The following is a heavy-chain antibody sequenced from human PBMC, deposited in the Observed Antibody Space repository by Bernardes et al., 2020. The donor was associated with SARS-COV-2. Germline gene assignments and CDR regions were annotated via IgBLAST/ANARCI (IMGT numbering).Heavy chain of an antibody. CDR3: ATEYGEWLES. V-gene: IGHV3-33*01. CDR2: IWHDGSRE. D-gene: IGHD4-17*01. J-gene: IGHJ5*01. Sequence: GGSLRLSCAASGFTFRDYTMHWVRQAPGKGLEWVAVIWHDGSREYYVDSVKGRFAISRDNSNNTLYLQMNNLRVEDTALYRCATEYGEWLESWGQGTLVTVSS. CDR1: GFTFRDYT.